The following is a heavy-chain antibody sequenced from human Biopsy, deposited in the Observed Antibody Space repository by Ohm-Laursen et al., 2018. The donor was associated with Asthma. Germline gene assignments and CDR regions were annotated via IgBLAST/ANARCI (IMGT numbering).Heavy chain of an antibody. CDR1: GGTFNTYV. V-gene: IGHV1-69*01. Sequence: SSVKVSCKSLGGTFNTYVIGWVRQAPGQGLEWMGGINFVFGTTTYPQKFQDRVTITADDSTSTVYMELSSLESEDTAVYYCARKAGSCISRSCYSLDFWGQGTLVTVSS. J-gene: IGHJ4*02. CDR2: INFVFGTT. D-gene: IGHD2-15*01. CDR3: ARKAGSCISRSCYSLDF.